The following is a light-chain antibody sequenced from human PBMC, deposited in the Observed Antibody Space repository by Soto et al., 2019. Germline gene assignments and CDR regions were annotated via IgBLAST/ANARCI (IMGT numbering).Light chain of an antibody. Sequence: IVMTQSPATLSVSPGERATLSCRASQSVGSNLAWYQQKPGQAPRLLIYGASTRATGIPARFSGSVSGTEFTLTISSLQSEDFAVYYCQQYNNWPPLTFGGGTKVEIK. CDR3: QQYNNWPPLT. CDR2: GAS. V-gene: IGKV3-15*01. CDR1: QSVGSN. J-gene: IGKJ4*01.